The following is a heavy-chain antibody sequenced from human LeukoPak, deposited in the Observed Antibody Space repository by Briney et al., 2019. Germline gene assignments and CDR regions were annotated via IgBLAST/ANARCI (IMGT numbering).Heavy chain of an antibody. CDR3: ARGPTISETGYFDF. Sequence: TASETLSLTCAVYGGSFSPYYWSWIRQSPGKGLEWIADIDHRGDTNYNPSVKSRVTISVDTSKNRFSLKVRSLSAADTAVYYCARGPTISETGYFDFWGQGTLVTVSS. CDR1: GGSFSPYY. CDR2: IDHRGDT. V-gene: IGHV4-34*01. J-gene: IGHJ4*03. D-gene: IGHD1-1*01.